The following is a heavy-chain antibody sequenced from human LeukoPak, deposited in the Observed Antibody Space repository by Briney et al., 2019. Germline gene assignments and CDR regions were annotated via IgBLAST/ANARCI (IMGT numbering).Heavy chain of an antibody. V-gene: IGHV3-21*01. CDR1: GFTFSSYS. D-gene: IGHD3-10*01. J-gene: IGHJ5*02. CDR2: ISSSSYI. CDR3: ARDLGDYYGSGSPLPDNWFDP. Sequence: GGSLRLSCAASGFTFSSYSMNWVRQAPGKGLEWVSSISSSSYIYYADSVKGRFTISRDNAKNSLYLQMNSLRAEDTAVYYCARDLGDYYGSGSPLPDNWFDPWGQGTLVTVSS.